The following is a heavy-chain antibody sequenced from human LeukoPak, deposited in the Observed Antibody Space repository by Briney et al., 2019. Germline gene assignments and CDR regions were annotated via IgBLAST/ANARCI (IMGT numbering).Heavy chain of an antibody. CDR2: ISSSSSYI. CDR3: ARDEVIAAAGIYYYYGMDV. CDR1: GFTFSSYA. D-gene: IGHD6-13*01. Sequence: GGSLRLSCAASGFTFSSYAMSWVRQAPGKGLEWVSSISSSSSYIYYADSVKGRFTISRDNAKNSLYLQMNSLRAEDTAVYYCARDEVIAAAGIYYYYGMDVWGQGTTVTVSS. V-gene: IGHV3-21*01. J-gene: IGHJ6*02.